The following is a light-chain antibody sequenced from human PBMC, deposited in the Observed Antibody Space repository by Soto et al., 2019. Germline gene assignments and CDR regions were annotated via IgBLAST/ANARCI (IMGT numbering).Light chain of an antibody. CDR3: NSYTTSGTLYV. Sequence: QSALTQPPSASGSPGQSVTISCTGTSSDVGGYKYVSWYQQYPGKAPKLMIYAVNKRPSGVPDRFSGSKSGNTASLTVSGLQAEDEADYYCNSYTTSGTLYVFGTGTKVTVL. V-gene: IGLV2-8*01. CDR2: AVN. J-gene: IGLJ1*01. CDR1: SSDVGGYKY.